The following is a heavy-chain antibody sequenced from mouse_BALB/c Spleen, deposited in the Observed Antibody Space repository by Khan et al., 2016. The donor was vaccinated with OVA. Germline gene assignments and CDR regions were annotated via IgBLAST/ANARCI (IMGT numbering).Heavy chain of an antibody. CDR2: INTYTGEP. CDR1: GYTFTNYG. D-gene: IGHD2-1*01. CDR3: ARANGNYGFAY. J-gene: IGHJ3*01. V-gene: IGHV9-3-1*01. Sequence: QIQLVQSGPELKKPGETVKISCKASGYTFTNYGMNWVKQAPGKGLQWMGWINTYTGEPTSADDFTGRFAFSMETSASTTYLQINNLKNEETATYFCARANGNYGFAYWGQGTLVTVSA.